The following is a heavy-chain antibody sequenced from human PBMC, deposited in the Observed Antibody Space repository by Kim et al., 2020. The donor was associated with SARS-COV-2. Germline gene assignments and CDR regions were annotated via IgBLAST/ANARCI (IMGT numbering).Heavy chain of an antibody. CDR1: GFTFSDLW. V-gene: IGHV3-7*01. CDR2: IKEDGTDK. Sequence: GGSLRLSCVASGFTFSDLWMTWVRQAPGKGPEWVANIKEDGTDKHYAYSVRGRFTISRDNARNSLYLQMNSLRAEDTAIYYCTRPKSNFWGRGTLVTVSS. CDR3: TRPKSNF. J-gene: IGHJ4*02.